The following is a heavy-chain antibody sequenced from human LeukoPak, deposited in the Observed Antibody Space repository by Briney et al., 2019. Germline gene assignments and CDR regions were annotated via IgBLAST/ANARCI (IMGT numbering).Heavy chain of an antibody. D-gene: IGHD3-16*01. CDR3: ARSQFRTTNSGAWGFRP. CDR1: GGTFSSYA. V-gene: IGHV1-69*13. CDR2: IIPIFGTA. J-gene: IGHJ1*01. Sequence: ASVKVSCKASGGTFSSYAISWVRQAPGQGLEWMGGIIPIFGTANYAQKFQGRVTITADESTSTAYMQVSSLRPDDTAVYYCARSQFRTTNSGAWGFRPWGQGTLVTVTS.